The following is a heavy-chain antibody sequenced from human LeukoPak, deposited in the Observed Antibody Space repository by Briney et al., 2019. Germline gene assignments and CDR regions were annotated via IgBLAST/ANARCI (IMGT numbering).Heavy chain of an antibody. J-gene: IGHJ4*02. CDR1: GGSISSSPYY. V-gene: IGHV4-39*01. CDR3: VRGSTLRHYQY. CDR2: IYYSGST. D-gene: IGHD3-16*01. Sequence: SSETQSLTCTVSGGSISSSPYYWAWVRQPPGKGLEWIGSIYYSGSTYYNPSLKSRVTISADTSKNQFSLKLTSVTAADTAVYYCVRGSTLRHYQYWGQGTLVTVSS.